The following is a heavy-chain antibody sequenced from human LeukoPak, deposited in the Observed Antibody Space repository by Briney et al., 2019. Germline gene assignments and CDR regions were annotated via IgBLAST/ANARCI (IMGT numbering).Heavy chain of an antibody. CDR3: ARAARLQGFDY. D-gene: IGHD4-4*01. J-gene: IGHJ4*02. CDR2: IYYSGST. CDR1: GGSISSYY. V-gene: IGHV4-59*01. Sequence: SETLYLTCTVSGGSISSYYWSWLRQPPGKGLEWIGYIYYSGSTNYNPSLKSRVTISVDTSKNQFSLKLSSVTAADTAVYYCARAARLQGFDYWGQGTLVTVSS.